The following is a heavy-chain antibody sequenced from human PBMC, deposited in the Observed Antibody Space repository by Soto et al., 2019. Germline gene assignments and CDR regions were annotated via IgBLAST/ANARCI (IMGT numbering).Heavy chain of an antibody. CDR3: ARDEYNYGYSDY. V-gene: IGHV3-7*01. J-gene: IGHJ4*02. CDR2: IKRDGSEK. Sequence: EVQLVESGGGLVQPGGSLRLSCAASGFTFSSYWMSWVRQASGKGLGWVANIKRDGSEKYYVESVKGRFTISRDNAKNSLYLQMNSLRAEDTAVYYCARDEYNYGYSDYWGQGTLVTVSS. D-gene: IGHD5-18*01. CDR1: GFTFSSYW.